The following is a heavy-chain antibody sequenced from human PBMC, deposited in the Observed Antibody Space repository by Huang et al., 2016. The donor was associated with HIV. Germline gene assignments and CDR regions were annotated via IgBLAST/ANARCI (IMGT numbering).Heavy chain of an antibody. V-gene: IGHV1-69*12. CDR3: AKDFSYSSGWYTDAFNV. D-gene: IGHD6-19*01. Sequence: QVRLVQSGAEVRKPGSSVKVSCKASGGTFSSYAISWVRQAPGRGLEWMGGIVPVLATTTHAQTSQGRVTITADESTSTVYMELSGLSSEDTAIYYCAKDFSYSSGWYTDAFNVWGQGTRVVVSS. J-gene: IGHJ3*01. CDR2: IVPVLATT. CDR1: GGTFSSYA.